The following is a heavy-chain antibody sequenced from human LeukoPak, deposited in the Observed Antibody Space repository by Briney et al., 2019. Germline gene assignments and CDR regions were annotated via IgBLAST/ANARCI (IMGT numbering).Heavy chain of an antibody. CDR2: ISSSGSTI. CDR1: GFTFSSYE. D-gene: IGHD2/OR15-2a*01. CDR3: ARDISHDAFDI. V-gene: IGHV3-48*03. J-gene: IGHJ3*02. Sequence: GGSLRLSCAASGFTFSSYEMNWVRQAPGKGLEWVSYISSSGSTIYYADSVKGRLTISRDNAKNSLYLQMNSLRAEDTAVYYCARDISHDAFDIWGQGTMVTVSS.